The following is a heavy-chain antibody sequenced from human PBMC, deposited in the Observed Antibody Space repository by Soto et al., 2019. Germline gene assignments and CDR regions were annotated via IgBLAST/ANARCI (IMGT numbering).Heavy chain of an antibody. CDR3: ARDFPFYYGMDV. CDR1: GFTLSDHY. CDR2: IKQDGGER. Sequence: EVQLVASGGGLVQPGGSLRLSCAGSGFTLSDHYIDWVRQAPGKGLEWVANIKQDGGERNYLDSVKGRFTISRDNAENSLFLQMNSLRAEDTAVYYCARDFPFYYGMDVWGQGTTVTVSS. V-gene: IGHV3-7*01. D-gene: IGHD3-16*01. J-gene: IGHJ6*02.